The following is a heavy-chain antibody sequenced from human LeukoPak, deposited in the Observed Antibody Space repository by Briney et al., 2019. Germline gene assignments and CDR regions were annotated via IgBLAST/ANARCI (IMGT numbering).Heavy chain of an antibody. CDR3: AKAGGSTIFGMVSPHLDY. V-gene: IGHV3-23*01. Sequence: GGSLRLSCAASGFTFSSYGMSWVRQAPGKGLEWVSTISDTGDNTYYADSVKGRFTISRDNSKNTLYLQLNNLRAEDTAVYYCAKAGGSTIFGMVSPHLDYWGQGTLVTVSS. CDR1: GFTFSSYG. CDR2: ISDTGDNT. D-gene: IGHD3-3*01. J-gene: IGHJ4*02.